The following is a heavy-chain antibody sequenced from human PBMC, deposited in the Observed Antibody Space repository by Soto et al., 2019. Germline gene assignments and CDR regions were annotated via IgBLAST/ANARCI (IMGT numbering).Heavy chain of an antibody. V-gene: IGHV4-31*03. D-gene: IGHD3-10*01. CDR2: IYYSGST. J-gene: IGHJ6*02. Sequence: SETLSLTCTVSGGSISSGGYYWSWIRQHPGKGLEWIGYIYYSGSTYYNPSLKSRVTISVDTSKNQFSLKLSSVTAADTAVYYCAREARGVIIPDKRSPDYYYYYGMDVWGQGTTVTVSS. CDR1: GGSISSGGYY. CDR3: AREARGVIIPDKRSPDYYYYYGMDV.